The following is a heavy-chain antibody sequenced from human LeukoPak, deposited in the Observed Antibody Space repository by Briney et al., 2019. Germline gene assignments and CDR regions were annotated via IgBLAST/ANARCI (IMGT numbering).Heavy chain of an antibody. CDR1: GYTFTGYY. D-gene: IGHD5-18*01. CDR2: INPNSGGT. V-gene: IGHV1-2*02. J-gene: IGHJ4*02. CDR3: ARGTGEGYSYGRYYFDY. Sequence: ASVKVSCKASGYTFTGYYMHWVRQAPGQGLEWMGWINPNSGGTNYAQKFQGRVTLARDTSISTAYMELSRLRSDDTAVYYCARGTGEGYSYGRYYFDYWGQGTLVTVSS.